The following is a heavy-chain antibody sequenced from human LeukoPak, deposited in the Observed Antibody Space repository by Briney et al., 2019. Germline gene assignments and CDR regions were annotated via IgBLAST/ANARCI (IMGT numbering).Heavy chain of an antibody. D-gene: IGHD4-17*01. Sequence: PSETLSLTCTVSGGSISSGDYYWSWIRQPPGKGREWIGYIYYSGSTNYNPSLKSRVTISVDTSKNQFSLKLSSVTTADTAVYYHERNRDYGDYGGFDYWGQGTMVTVSS. CDR1: GGSISSGDYY. CDR3: ERNRDYGDYGGFDY. V-gene: IGHV4-61*08. CDR2: IYYSGST. J-gene: IGHJ4*02.